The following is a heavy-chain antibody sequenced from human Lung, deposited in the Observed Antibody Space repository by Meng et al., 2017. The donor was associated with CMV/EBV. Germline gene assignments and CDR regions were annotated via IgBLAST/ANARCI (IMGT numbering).Heavy chain of an antibody. J-gene: IGHJ4*02. D-gene: IGHD3-22*01. CDR3: ARVPSSGYSPFDS. CDR1: GFNVGTYW. Sequence: GGSLRLXCAASGFNVGTYWMTWVRQAPGKGLQWVANINQEGNWRAYVDSVKGRFTIPRDNARNSVYLQMNSLRPEDTGVFYCARVPSSGYSPFDSWGPGTLVTVSS. CDR2: INQEGNWR. V-gene: IGHV3-7*04.